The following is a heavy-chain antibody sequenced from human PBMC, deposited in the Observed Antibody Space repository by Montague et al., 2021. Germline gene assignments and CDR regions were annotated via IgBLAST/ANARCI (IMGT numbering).Heavy chain of an antibody. Sequence: SETLSLTCTVSSGSIFHAHWSWVRQPPGKGLEWLGSMFYGGATSNNPSLKSRVTMSIDTFTNQFSLKLSFVTAADTAVYYCAKQDYSVSGTSYKGFDPWGQGILVTVSS. CDR1: SGSIFHAH. V-gene: IGHV4-59*08. CDR2: MFYGGAT. CDR3: AKQDYSVSGTSYKGFDP. J-gene: IGHJ5*02. D-gene: IGHD3-10*01.